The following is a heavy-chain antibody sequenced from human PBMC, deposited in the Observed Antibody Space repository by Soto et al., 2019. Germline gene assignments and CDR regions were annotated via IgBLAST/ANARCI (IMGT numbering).Heavy chain of an antibody. CDR3: AKAGGAAGTVDYFDY. CDR2: ISAYNGNT. CDR1: GYTFTNYG. V-gene: IGHV1-18*01. J-gene: IGHJ4*02. D-gene: IGHD6-13*01. Sequence: ASVKVSCKASGYTFTNYGINWVRQAPGQGLEWMGWISAYNGNTNYAQKLQGRVTMTTDTSTTTAYMELRSLRAEDTAVYYCAKAGGAAGTVDYFDYWGQGTLVTVSS.